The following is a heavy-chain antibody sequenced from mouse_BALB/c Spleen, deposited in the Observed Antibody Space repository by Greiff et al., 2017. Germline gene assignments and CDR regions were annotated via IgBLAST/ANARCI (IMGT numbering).Heavy chain of an antibody. CDR2: ISYDGSN. D-gene: IGHD2-1*01. J-gene: IGHJ4*01. CDR3: ARGDYGNWFYAMDY. V-gene: IGHV3-6*02. CDR1: GYSITSGYY. Sequence: EVQLQQSGPGLVKPSQSLSLTCSVTGYSITSGYYWNWIRQFPGNTLEWMGYISYDGSNNYNPSLKNRISITRDTSKNQFFLKLNSVTTEDTATYYCARGDYGNWFYAMDYWGQGTSVTVSS.